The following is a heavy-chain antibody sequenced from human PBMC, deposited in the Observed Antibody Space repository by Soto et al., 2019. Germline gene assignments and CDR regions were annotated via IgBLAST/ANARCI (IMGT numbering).Heavy chain of an antibody. CDR3: ARFQGRMQYPSRRYYYYSMDV. D-gene: IGHD2-15*01. Sequence: PGESLKISCKGSGYSFTSYWIGWVRQIPGKGLEGMGVIYPGDSYTRYSSSFQGQVTISADTSISTAYLQRSSLKASDTAMYYCARFQGRMQYPSRRYYYYSMDVWGQGTPVTVSS. CDR2: IYPGDSYT. J-gene: IGHJ6*02. V-gene: IGHV5-51*01. CDR1: GYSFTSYW.